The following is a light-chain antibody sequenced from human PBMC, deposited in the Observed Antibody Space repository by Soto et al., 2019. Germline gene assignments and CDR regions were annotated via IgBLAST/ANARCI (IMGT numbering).Light chain of an antibody. CDR1: QGLAGY. Sequence: DIQLTQSPSFLSASVGDRVTITCRASQGLAGYLAWYQQKPGKAPNLLIYTTSTLQSGVPSRFSGSGSETEFTLTISSLQPEDCATYYCQQVRAYPITFGQGTRLEIK. J-gene: IGKJ5*01. CDR2: TTS. CDR3: QQVRAYPIT. V-gene: IGKV1-9*01.